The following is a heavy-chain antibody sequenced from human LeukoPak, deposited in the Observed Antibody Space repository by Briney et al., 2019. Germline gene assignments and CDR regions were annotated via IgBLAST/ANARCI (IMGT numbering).Heavy chain of an antibody. CDR2: IIPIFGTA. Sequence: ASVNVSCKASGGTFSSYAISWVRQAPGQGLEWMGGIIPIFGTANYAHKFQGRLTITADESTSTAYMELSSLRCEDTAVYYCARDGLYYFDHWGQGTLVSVSS. D-gene: IGHD6-19*01. CDR3: ARDGLYYFDH. J-gene: IGHJ4*02. CDR1: GGTFSSYA. V-gene: IGHV1-69*13.